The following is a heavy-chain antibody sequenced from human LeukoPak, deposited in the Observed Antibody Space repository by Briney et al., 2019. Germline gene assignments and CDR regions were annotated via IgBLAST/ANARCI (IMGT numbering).Heavy chain of an antibody. Sequence: GGSLRLSCAASGFTFSSYSMNWVRQAPGKGLEWVSSIGSSSSYIYYADSVKGRFTISRDNAKNSLYLQMNSLRAEDTAVYYCARDLAAIFGVVMTYFDYWGQGTLVTVSS. V-gene: IGHV3-21*01. CDR2: IGSSSSYI. CDR3: ARDLAAIFGVVMTYFDY. D-gene: IGHD3-3*01. CDR1: GFTFSSYS. J-gene: IGHJ4*02.